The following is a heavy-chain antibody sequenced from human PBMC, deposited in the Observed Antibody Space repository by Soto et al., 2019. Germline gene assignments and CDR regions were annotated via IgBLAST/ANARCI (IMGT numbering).Heavy chain of an antibody. CDR2: INPHGGST. V-gene: IGHV1-46*01. CDR1: RDTFTSYY. CDR3: ARSSGGNFGIIIEGANWFAP. J-gene: IGHJ5*02. Sequence: QLVQSVGEVKQPGASVKVSCKAPRDTFTSYYINWVRQAPGQGLEWMGVINPHGGSTAYAQKFKGRVTLTSDTSASTVYMEVSSLTSEDTAMYYCARSSGGNFGIIIEGANWFAPWGPGNPGHRLL. D-gene: IGHD1-26*01.